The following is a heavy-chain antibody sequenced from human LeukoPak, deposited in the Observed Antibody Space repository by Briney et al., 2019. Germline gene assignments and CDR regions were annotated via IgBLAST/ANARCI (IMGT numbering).Heavy chain of an antibody. CDR1: GSSFSGSW. CDR2: INQGGGQT. CDR3: ATLSHDVFSGHSPFDR. V-gene: IGHV3-7*01. J-gene: IGHJ4*02. D-gene: IGHD3-3*01. Sequence: GGSLRLSCTVSGSSFSGSWMSCVRQPPGEGPEWEAHINQGGGQTPYAGAVQGRFTISRDNARNVLYLQMNSLRGDDTAVYYCATLSHDVFSGHSPFDRWGQGTLVTVSS.